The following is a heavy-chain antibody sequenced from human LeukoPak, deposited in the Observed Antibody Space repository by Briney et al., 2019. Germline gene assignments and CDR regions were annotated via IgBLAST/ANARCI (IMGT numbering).Heavy chain of an antibody. V-gene: IGHV1-2*02. CDR1: GYSFTGYY. CDR2: INPNSGGI. Sequence: ASVKVSCKASGYSFTGYYIHWVRQAPGQGLEWMGWINPNSGGINYAQKFQGGVTMTRDTSITTAYMELSRLRSDDTAVYYCARVRGSCTLDYWGQGTLVTVSS. J-gene: IGHJ4*02. D-gene: IGHD1-26*01. CDR3: ARVRGSCTLDY.